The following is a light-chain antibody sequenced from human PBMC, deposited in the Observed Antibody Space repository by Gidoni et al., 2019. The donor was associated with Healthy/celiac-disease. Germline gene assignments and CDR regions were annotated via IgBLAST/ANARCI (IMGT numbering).Light chain of an antibody. CDR3: AAWDDSMNGWV. J-gene: IGLJ3*02. Sequence: QSVLTQPPSLSESPSQRVTISCSGSSSNIGNNAVNWYQQLPGKAPKLLIYYDDLLPSGVSDRFSGSKSGTSASLDISGLQSEDEADYYCAAWDDSMNGWVFGGGTKLTVL. V-gene: IGLV1-36*01. CDR2: YDD. CDR1: SSNIGNNA.